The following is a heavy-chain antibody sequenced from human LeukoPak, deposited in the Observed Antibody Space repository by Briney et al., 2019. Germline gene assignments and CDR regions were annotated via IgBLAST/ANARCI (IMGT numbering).Heavy chain of an antibody. D-gene: IGHD5-12*01. CDR1: GFTFSEFS. V-gene: IGHV1-24*01. CDR2: FHTEDGGT. CDR3: VTAPRYSAYVPFDQ. J-gene: IGHJ4*02. Sequence: GASVKVSCKISGFTFSEFSMHWVRQAPGKGLEWMGGFHTEDGGTVYAQKFQGRVTVTEDSSTNTASLELSSLTFDDTAVYYCVTAPRYSAYVPFDQWGQGTLVTVSS.